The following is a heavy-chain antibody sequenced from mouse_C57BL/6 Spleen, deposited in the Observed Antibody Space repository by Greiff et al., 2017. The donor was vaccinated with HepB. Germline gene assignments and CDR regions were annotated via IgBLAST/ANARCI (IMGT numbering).Heavy chain of an antibody. CDR2: IDPSDSYT. CDR3: ARSRLYFDV. CDR1: GYTFTSYW. V-gene: IGHV1-50*01. Sequence: QVQLKQPGAELVKPGASVKLSCKASGYTFTSYWMQWVKQRPGQGLEWIGEIDPSDSYTNYNQKFKGKATLTVDTSSSTAYMQLSSLTSEDSAVYYCARSRLYFDVWGTGTTVTVSS. J-gene: IGHJ1*03.